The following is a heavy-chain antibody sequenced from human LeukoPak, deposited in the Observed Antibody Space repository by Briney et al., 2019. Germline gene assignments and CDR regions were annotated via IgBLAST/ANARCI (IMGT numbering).Heavy chain of an antibody. CDR1: GFTFSSYS. D-gene: IGHD2-21*02. CDR3: ARDSKVTADHPHY. J-gene: IGHJ4*02. Sequence: GGSLRLSCAASGFTFSSYSMNWVRQAPGKGLEWVSSISSSSSYIYYVDSVKGRFTISRDNAKNSLYLQMNSLRAEDTAVYYCARDSKVTADHPHYWGQGTLVTVSS. V-gene: IGHV3-21*01. CDR2: ISSSSSYI.